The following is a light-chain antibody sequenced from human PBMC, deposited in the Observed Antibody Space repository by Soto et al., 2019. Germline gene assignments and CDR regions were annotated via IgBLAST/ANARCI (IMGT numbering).Light chain of an antibody. CDR1: QTISSW. Sequence: DIQMTQSPSTLSASVGDRVTITCRASQTISSWVAWYQQKPGKAPNLLIYDASTLERGVPSRFSGTGSGTESTLTIDRLQPDDFATYYCQQYHTSSITFGQGTRLEIK. CDR3: QQYHTSSIT. J-gene: IGKJ5*01. CDR2: DAS. V-gene: IGKV1-5*01.